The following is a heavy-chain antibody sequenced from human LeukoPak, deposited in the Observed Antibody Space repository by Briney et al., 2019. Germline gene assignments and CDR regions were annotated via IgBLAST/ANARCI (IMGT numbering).Heavy chain of an antibody. CDR1: GGSISSSGFY. CDR3: ARTHSGTYYGFDY. J-gene: IGHJ4*02. CDR2: IYYTGST. Sequence: SETLSLTCTVSGGSISSSGFYWGWTRHPPGKGLEWIGSIYYTGSTYYNPSLKSRVTISVDTSKNQLSLKLSSVTAADTAVYYCARTHSGTYYGFDYWGQGTLVTVSS. V-gene: IGHV4-39*01. D-gene: IGHD1-26*01.